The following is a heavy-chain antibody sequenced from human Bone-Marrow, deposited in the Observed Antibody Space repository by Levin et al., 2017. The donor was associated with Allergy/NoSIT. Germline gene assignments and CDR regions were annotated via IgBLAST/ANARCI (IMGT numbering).Heavy chain of an antibody. CDR3: AGTIFGVVTQAGEFDI. D-gene: IGHD3-3*01. CDR2: IYYSGST. J-gene: IGHJ3*02. Sequence: GSLRLSCTVSGGSISSYYWSWIRQPPGKGLEWIGYIYYSGSTNYNPSLKSRVTISVDTSKNQFSLKLSSVTAADTAVYYCAGTIFGVVTQAGEFDIWGQGTMVTVSS. CDR1: GGSISSYY. V-gene: IGHV4-59*01.